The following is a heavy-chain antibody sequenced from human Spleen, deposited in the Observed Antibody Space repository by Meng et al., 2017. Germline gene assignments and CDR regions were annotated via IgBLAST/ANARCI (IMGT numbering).Heavy chain of an antibody. Sequence: GESLKISCGASGFNFGDYIMHWVRQSPGKGLEWISRIVSDGSNPTYADSVKGRFTISRDNAKNTVYLQMNSLRAEDTALYYCTNDRLNHWGQGALVTVSS. CDR2: IVSDGSNP. D-gene: IGHD1-1*01. V-gene: IGHV3-74*01. CDR1: GFNFGDYI. CDR3: TNDRLNH. J-gene: IGHJ1*01.